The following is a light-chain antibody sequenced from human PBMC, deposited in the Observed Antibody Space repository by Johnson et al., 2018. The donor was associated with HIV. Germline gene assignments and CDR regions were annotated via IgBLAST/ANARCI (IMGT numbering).Light chain of an antibody. CDR2: DNN. CDR1: SYNIANIY. V-gene: IGLV1-51*01. CDR3: GTWDSSLSAYV. Sequence: QSVLTQPPSVSAAPGQKVTISCSGSSYNIANIYVSWYQQLPGTAPKLLIYDNNNRPSGIPDRFSGSKSGTSATLGITGLQTGDEADYYCGTWDSSLSAYVFGTGTKVTVL. J-gene: IGLJ1*01.